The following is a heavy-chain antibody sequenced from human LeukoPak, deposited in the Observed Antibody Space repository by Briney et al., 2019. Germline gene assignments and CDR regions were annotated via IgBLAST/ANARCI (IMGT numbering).Heavy chain of an antibody. Sequence: SETLSLTCAVSGGSISSYYWSWIRQPAGKGLEWIGRIYTSGSTNYNPSLKSRVTMSVDTSKNQFSLKLSSVTAADTAVYYCARDGYSYGCVGPYYYYYYMDVWGKGTTVTVSS. CDR1: GGSISSYY. CDR3: ARDGYSYGCVGPYYYYYYMDV. CDR2: IYTSGST. D-gene: IGHD5-18*01. J-gene: IGHJ6*03. V-gene: IGHV4-4*07.